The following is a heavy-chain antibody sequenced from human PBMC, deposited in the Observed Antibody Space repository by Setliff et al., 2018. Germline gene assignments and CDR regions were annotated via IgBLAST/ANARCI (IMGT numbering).Heavy chain of an antibody. CDR3: ARDPRQNDDFWSGYYYYCYYGMDV. CDR2: INAGNGNT. J-gene: IGHJ6*02. V-gene: IGHV1-3*01. D-gene: IGHD3-3*01. CDR1: GYTFTSYA. Sequence: ASVKVSCKASGYTFTSYAMHWVRQAPGQRLEWMGWINAGNGNTKYSQKFQGRVTITRDTSASTAYMELSSLRSEDTAVYYCARDPRQNDDFWSGYYYYCYYGMDVWGQGTTVTVSS.